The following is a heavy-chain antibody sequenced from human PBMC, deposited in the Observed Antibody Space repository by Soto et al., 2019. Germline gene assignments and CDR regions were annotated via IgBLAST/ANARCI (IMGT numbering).Heavy chain of an antibody. Sequence: GGSLRLSCAASGFTFSSYSMNWVRQAPGKGLEWVSSISSSSSYIYYADSVKGRFTISRDNAKNSLYLQMNSLRAEDTAVYYCARDLVRIQLPVNVFDYWGQGTLVTVSS. J-gene: IGHJ4*02. V-gene: IGHV3-21*01. D-gene: IGHD5-18*01. CDR1: GFTFSSYS. CDR2: ISSSSSYI. CDR3: ARDLVRIQLPVNVFDY.